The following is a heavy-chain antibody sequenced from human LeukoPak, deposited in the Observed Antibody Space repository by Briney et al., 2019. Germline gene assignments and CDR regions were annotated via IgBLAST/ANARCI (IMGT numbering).Heavy chain of an antibody. D-gene: IGHD1-26*01. CDR2: IIPIFGTA. Sequence: SVKVSCKASGGTFSSYAISWVRQAPGQGLEWMGGIIPIFGTANYAQKFQGRVTITADESTSTAYMELSSLRSEDTAVYYCARGRSGSYYFDYWGQGTLVTVSS. CDR1: GGTFSSYA. CDR3: ARGRSGSYYFDY. J-gene: IGHJ4*02. V-gene: IGHV1-69*01.